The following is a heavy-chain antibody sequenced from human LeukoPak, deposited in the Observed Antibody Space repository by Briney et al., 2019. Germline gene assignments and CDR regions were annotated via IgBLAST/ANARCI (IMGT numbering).Heavy chain of an antibody. J-gene: IGHJ3*02. CDR2: IYSSRS. Sequence: PSETLSLTSTVSGASISSYYWSWIRQPAGKGLEWIGRIYSSRSIYNPSLKSRVTMSVDTSKNQFSLKLSSVTAADTAVYYCARDPGQWLVHGAFDIWGQGTMVTVSS. D-gene: IGHD6-19*01. V-gene: IGHV4-4*07. CDR3: ARDPGQWLVHGAFDI. CDR1: GASISSYY.